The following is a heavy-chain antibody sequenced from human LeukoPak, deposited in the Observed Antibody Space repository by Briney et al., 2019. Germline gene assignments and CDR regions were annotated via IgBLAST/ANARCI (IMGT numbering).Heavy chain of an antibody. CDR3: ASSDFWSGYYTRFDY. CDR1: GGSISSGSYY. Sequence: SETLSLTCTVSGGSISSGSYYWSWIRQPAGTGLEWFGRIYTSGSTNYNPSLKSRVTISVDTSKNQFSLKLSSVTAADTAVYYCASSDFWSGYYTRFDYWGQGTLVTVSS. V-gene: IGHV4-61*02. J-gene: IGHJ4*02. D-gene: IGHD3-3*01. CDR2: IYTSGST.